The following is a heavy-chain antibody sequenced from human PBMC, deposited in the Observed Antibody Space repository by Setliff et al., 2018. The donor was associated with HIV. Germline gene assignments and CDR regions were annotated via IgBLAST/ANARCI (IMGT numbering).Heavy chain of an antibody. CDR1: GFAFSSYA. CDR3: AKGSGKITIYYYYMDV. D-gene: IGHD3-3*01. J-gene: IGHJ6*03. CDR2: ISGSGGTT. Sequence: PGGSLRLSCAGSGFAFSSYAMSWVRQAPGKGLEWVSAISGSGGTTNCADSVKGRFTISRDNSKNTLYLQINSLRADDTAVYYCAKGSGKITIYYYYMDVWGKGTTGTVPS. V-gene: IGHV3-23*01.